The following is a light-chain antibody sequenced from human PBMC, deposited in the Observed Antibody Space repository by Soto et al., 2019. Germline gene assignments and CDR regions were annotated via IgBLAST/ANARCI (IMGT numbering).Light chain of an antibody. J-gene: IGLJ2*01. CDR1: SSNIGSYY. CDR2: STN. CDR3: AAWDDTLSGRVV. Sequence: QSVLTQPPSASGIPGQRVTISCSGSSSNIGSYYVYWYQQFPGRAPRVLIDSTNLRPSGVPGRFSGSKSGTSASLVISGLRSEDEADYYCAAWDDTLSGRVVFGGGTKVTVL. V-gene: IGLV1-47*02.